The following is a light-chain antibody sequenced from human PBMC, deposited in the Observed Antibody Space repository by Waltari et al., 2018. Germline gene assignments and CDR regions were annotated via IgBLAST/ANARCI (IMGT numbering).Light chain of an antibody. V-gene: IGLV2-14*01. CDR3: ISYTSSSTLVV. CDR1: SSDVGGYNY. J-gene: IGLJ2*01. CDR2: EVS. Sequence: QSALTQPASVSGSPGQSITISCTGTSSDVGGYNYVSWYQQPPGKAPKLMIYEVSNQPSGVSNRFAVSNSGNPASLSISGLQAEDEADYYCISYTSSSTLVVFGGGTKLTVL.